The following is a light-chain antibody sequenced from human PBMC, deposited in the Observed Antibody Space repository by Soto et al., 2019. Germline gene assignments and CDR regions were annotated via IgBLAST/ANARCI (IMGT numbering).Light chain of an antibody. CDR1: SSDVGGYNY. J-gene: IGLJ1*01. CDR3: PSYTSASTLYV. V-gene: IGLV2-14*01. Sequence: QSVLTQPAAVSGSPGQSLTISCTGSSSDVGGYNYVSWYQQYPGKPPKLMISEVSNRPSGVSSRFSGSKAGNTASLTISGLQAEDEADYYCPSYTSASTLYVFGTGTKVTVL. CDR2: EVS.